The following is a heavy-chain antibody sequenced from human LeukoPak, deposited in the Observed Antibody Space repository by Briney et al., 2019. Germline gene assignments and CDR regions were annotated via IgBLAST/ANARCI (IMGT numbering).Heavy chain of an antibody. CDR2: IYNSGKT. CDR1: GGSISTYY. J-gene: IGHJ4*02. V-gene: IGHV4-59*01. Sequence: SETLSLTCTVSGGSISTYYWTWVRQPPGKGLEWIGYIYNSGKTNYNPSLRSRVTISADTSKSQFSLKLGSVTAGDTAVYYCARDHGSGYFYDYWDQGTLVTVSS. CDR3: ARDHGSGYFYDY. D-gene: IGHD3-22*01.